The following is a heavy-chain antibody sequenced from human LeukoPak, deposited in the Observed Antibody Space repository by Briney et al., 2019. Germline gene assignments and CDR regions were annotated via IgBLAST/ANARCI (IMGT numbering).Heavy chain of an antibody. CDR2: INHSGST. J-gene: IGHJ4*02. V-gene: IGHV4-34*01. CDR1: GGSFSGYY. Sequence: SETLSLTCAVYGGSFSGYYWSWIRQPPGKGLEWIGEINHSGSTNYNPSLKSRVTISVDTSKNQFSLKLSSVTAADTAVYYCAREGLASEREVWGQGTLVTVSS. D-gene: IGHD1-14*01. CDR3: AREGLASEREV.